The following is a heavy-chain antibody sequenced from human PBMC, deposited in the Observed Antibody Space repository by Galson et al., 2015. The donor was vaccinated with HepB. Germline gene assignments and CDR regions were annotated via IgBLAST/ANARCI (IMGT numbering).Heavy chain of an antibody. CDR1: GLTFSSYA. D-gene: IGHD3-10*01. V-gene: IGHV3-23*01. J-gene: IGHJ3*02. Sequence: SLRLSCAASGLTFSSYAMNWVRQAPGKGLEWVSSISSKGGNTYYADSVKGRFTISRDNSKDTLYLQMNSLRAEDTAVYYCAKDSLLDYFHSGTLRALDIWGQGTMVTVSS. CDR3: AKDSLLDYFHSGTLRALDI. CDR2: ISSKGGNT.